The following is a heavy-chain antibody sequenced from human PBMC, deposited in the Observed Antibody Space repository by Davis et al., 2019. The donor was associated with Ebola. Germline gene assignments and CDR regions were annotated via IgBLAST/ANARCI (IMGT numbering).Heavy chain of an antibody. CDR3: ARGTIFGHFDY. J-gene: IGHJ4*02. Sequence: GASLKISCAASGFTFSSYDMHWVRQATGKGLEWVSAIGTAGDTYYPGSVKGRFTISRENAKNSLYLQMNSLRAGDTAVYYCARGTIFGHFDYWGQGTLVTVSS. V-gene: IGHV3-13*01. CDR2: IGTAGDT. CDR1: GFTFSSYD. D-gene: IGHD3-3*01.